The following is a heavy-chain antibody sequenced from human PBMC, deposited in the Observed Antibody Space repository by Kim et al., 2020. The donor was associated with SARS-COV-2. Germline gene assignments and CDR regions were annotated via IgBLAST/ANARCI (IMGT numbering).Heavy chain of an antibody. CDR3: AGGGAAYYYYYMDV. CDR1: GGSISNYY. V-gene: IGHV4-59*08. J-gene: IGHJ6*03. D-gene: IGHD3-16*01. Sequence: SETLSLTCTVSGGSISNYYWSWIRQPPGKGLEWIGYIYYSGSTNYNPSLKSRVTISVDTSKNQFSLKLSSVTAADTAVYYCAGGGAAYYYYYMDVWGKGTPVTVSS. CDR2: IYYSGST.